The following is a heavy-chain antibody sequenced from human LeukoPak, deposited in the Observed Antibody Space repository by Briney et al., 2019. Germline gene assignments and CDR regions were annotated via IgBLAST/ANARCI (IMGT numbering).Heavy chain of an antibody. D-gene: IGHD3-10*01. CDR1: GFTFSSYS. V-gene: IGHV3-21*01. CDR3: ARDITYYYGSEVDY. J-gene: IGHJ4*02. Sequence: PGGSLRLSCAASGFTFSSYSMNWVRQAPGKGLEWVSSISSSSSYIYYADSVKGRFTISRDNAKNSLYLQMNSLRAEDTAVYYCARDITYYYGSEVDYWGQGTLVTVSS. CDR2: ISSSSSYI.